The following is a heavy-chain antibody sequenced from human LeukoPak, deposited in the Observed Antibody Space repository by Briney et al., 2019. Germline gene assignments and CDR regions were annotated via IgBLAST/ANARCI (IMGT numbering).Heavy chain of an antibody. CDR2: ISSSSSYI. CDR3: ARDKKWVPIDY. CDR1: GYTFSSYS. Sequence: ASVKVSCKASGYTFSSYSMNWVRQAPGKGLEWVSSISSSSSYIYYADSVKGRFTISRDNAKNSLYLQMNSLRAEDTAVYYCARDKKWVPIDYWGQGTLVTVSS. J-gene: IGHJ4*02. V-gene: IGHV3-21*01. D-gene: IGHD1-1*01.